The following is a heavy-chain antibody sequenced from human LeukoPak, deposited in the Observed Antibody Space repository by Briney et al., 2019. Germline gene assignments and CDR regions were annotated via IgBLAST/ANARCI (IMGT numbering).Heavy chain of an antibody. CDR2: ISGSGGST. D-gene: IGHD6-13*01. V-gene: IGHV3-23*01. Sequence: PGGSLSLLQADSGFTCSYSAMSWVRQAPGKGLEWVSVISGSGGSTYYADSVKGRFTISRDNSKNTLYLQMNSLRAEDTAVYYCARVGEAAAVKYWGQGTLVTVSS. CDR3: ARVGEAAAVKY. J-gene: IGHJ4*01. CDR1: GFTCSYSA.